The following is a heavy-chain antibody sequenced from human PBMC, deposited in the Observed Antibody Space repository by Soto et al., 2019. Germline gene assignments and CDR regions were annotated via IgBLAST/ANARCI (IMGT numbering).Heavy chain of an antibody. CDR3: ASGIQLWLRRINNGKSG. CDR1: GGTFSTYA. D-gene: IGHD5-18*01. J-gene: IGHJ4*02. Sequence: QVQLVQSGAEVKKPESSVKVSCKAPGGTFSTYAISWVRQAPGQVLEWMGGIIPMFGTANYAQRFQDRVTITADESTNTVYMELSSLRSEDTAVYFCASGIQLWLRRINNGKSGWGQGTLVTVSS. CDR2: IIPMFGTA. V-gene: IGHV1-69*12.